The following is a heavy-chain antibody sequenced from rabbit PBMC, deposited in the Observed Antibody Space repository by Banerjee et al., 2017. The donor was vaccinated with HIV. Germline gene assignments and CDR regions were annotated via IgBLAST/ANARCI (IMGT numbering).Heavy chain of an antibody. CDR2: IYTGSSVST. CDR1: GFDFSSYYM. J-gene: IGHJ4*01. Sequence: QEQLEESGGDLVKPEGSLKLSCKASGFDFSSYYMSWVRQAPGKGLEWIACIYTGSSVSTYYASWAKGRFTISKTSSTAVTLQMTSLTAADTATYFCARDPYAGYAGYGYASFNLRGPGTLVTVS. CDR3: ARDPYAGYAGYGYASFNL. D-gene: IGHD6-1*01. V-gene: IGHV1S45*01.